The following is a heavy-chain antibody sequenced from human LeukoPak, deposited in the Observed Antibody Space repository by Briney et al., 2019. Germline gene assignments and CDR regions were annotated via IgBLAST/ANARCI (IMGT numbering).Heavy chain of an antibody. V-gene: IGHV3-64*01. CDR1: GFTFSSYA. J-gene: IGHJ4*02. Sequence: GGSLRLSCAASGFTFSSYAMDWVRQAPGKGLEYVSAISSNGGCTYYANSVKGRFTISRDNSKNTLYLQMGSLRAEDMAVYYCARPPSKCELLLNYFDYWGQGTLVTVSS. CDR3: ARPPSKCELLLNYFDY. CDR2: ISSNGGCT. D-gene: IGHD1-26*01.